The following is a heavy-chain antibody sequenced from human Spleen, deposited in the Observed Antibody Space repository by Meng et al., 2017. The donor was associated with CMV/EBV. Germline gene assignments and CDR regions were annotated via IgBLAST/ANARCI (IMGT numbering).Heavy chain of an antibody. J-gene: IGHJ5*02. D-gene: IGHD6-13*01. V-gene: IGHV4-4*02. CDR3: ARGVAAAGTGSWFDP. Sequence: GSLRLSCAVSGGSISSSNWWSWVRQPPGKGLEWIGEIYHSGSTNYNPSLKSRVTISVDKSKNQFSLKLSSVTAADTAVYYCARGVAAAGTGSWFDPWGQGTLVTVSS. CDR2: IYHSGST. CDR1: GGSISSSNW.